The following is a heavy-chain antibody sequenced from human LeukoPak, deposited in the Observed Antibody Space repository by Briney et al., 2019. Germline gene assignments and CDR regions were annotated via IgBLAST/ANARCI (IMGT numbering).Heavy chain of an antibody. CDR2: ISSSGSTI. J-gene: IGHJ4*02. D-gene: IGHD6-19*01. V-gene: IGHV3-48*03. CDR1: GFTFSSYE. Sequence: GGSLRLSCAASGFTFSSYEMNWVRQAPGKGLEWVSYISSSGSTIYYADSVKGRFTISRDNAKNTLYLQMNSLRAEDTAVYYCVPDYSSGWYVPAVDYWGQGTLVTVSS. CDR3: VPDYSSGWYVPAVDY.